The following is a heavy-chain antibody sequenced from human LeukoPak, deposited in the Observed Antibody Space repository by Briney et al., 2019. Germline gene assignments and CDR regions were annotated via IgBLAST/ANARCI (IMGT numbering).Heavy chain of an antibody. CDR1: GFTFSSYA. D-gene: IGHD1-26*01. CDR2: ISYDGSNK. V-gene: IGHV3-30-3*01. CDR3: ARVGGVGYYYYYGMDV. J-gene: IGHJ6*02. Sequence: HAGGSLRLSCAASGFTFSSYAMHWVRQVPGKGLEWVAVISYDGSNKYYADSVKGRFTISRDNSKNTLYLQMNSLRAEDTAVYYCARVGGVGYYYYYGMDVWGQGTTVTVSS.